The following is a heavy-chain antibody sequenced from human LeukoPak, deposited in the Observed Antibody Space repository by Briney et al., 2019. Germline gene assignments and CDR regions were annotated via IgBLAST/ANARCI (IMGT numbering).Heavy chain of an antibody. J-gene: IGHJ6*02. CDR1: GFTFSSYA. Sequence: PGGSLRLSCAASGFTFSSYAMSWVRQAPGKGLEWVSAISGSGGSTYYADSVKGRFTISRDNSKNTLYLQMNSLRAEDTAVYYCARDGPLADYYYYGMDVWGQGTTVTASS. CDR3: ARDGPLADYYYYGMDV. V-gene: IGHV3-23*01. CDR2: ISGSGGST. D-gene: IGHD3-3*02.